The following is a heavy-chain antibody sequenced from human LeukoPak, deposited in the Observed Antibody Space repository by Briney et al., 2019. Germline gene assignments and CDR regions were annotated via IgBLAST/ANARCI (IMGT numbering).Heavy chain of an antibody. Sequence: PSETLSLTCTVSGGSISSGSYYWSWIRQPAGKGLEWIGRIYTSGSTNYNPSLKSRVTISVDTSKNQFALKLSSVTAADTAVYYCARDRPGITMIVVVMDWYFDLWGRGTLVTVSS. D-gene: IGHD3-22*01. CDR3: ARDRPGITMIVVVMDWYFDL. J-gene: IGHJ2*01. V-gene: IGHV4-61*02. CDR2: IYTSGST. CDR1: GGSISSGSYY.